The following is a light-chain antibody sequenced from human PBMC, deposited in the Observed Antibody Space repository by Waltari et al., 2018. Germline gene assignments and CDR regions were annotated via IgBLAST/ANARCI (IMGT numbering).Light chain of an antibody. CDR3: SSFTSSTTGI. V-gene: IGLV2-14*01. CDR2: DVT. Sequence: SALTQPDSVSGSPGQSITISCRGISSDSGGYEYVSWYQQHPGKAPKVIIYDVTNRPSGVSNRFSGSKSGSSASMTISGLQAEDEADYYCSSFTSSTTGIFGGGTKLTVL. CDR1: SSDSGGYEY. J-gene: IGLJ2*01.